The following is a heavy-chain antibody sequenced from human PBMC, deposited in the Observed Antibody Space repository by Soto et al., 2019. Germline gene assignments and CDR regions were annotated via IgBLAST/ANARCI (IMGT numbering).Heavy chain of an antibody. CDR1: GFTFSSYG. CDR2: IWYDGSNK. Sequence: QVQLVESGGGVVQPGRSLRLSCAASGFTFSSYGMHWVRQAPGKGLEWVAVIWYDGSNKYYADSVKGRFTISRDNSKNTLYLQMNSLRAEDTAVYYCARGSYYDILTGLTRYYHYGMDVWGQGTTVTVSS. V-gene: IGHV3-33*01. J-gene: IGHJ6*02. D-gene: IGHD3-9*01. CDR3: ARGSYYDILTGLTRYYHYGMDV.